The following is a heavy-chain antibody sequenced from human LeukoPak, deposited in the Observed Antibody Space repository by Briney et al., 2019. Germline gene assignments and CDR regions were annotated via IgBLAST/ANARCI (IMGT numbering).Heavy chain of an antibody. CDR3: AREVVQQYGPDAFDI. CDR2: INHSGST. Sequence: SETLSLTCAVYGGSFSGYYWSWIRQPPGKGLEWIGEINHSGSTNYNPSLKSRVTISVDTSKNQFSLRLSSVTAADTAVYYCAREVVQQYGPDAFDIWGQGTMATVPS. CDR1: GGSFSGYY. D-gene: IGHD4-17*01. J-gene: IGHJ3*02. V-gene: IGHV4-34*01.